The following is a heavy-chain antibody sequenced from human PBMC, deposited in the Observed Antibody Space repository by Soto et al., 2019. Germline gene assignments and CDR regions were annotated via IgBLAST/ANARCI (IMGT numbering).Heavy chain of an antibody. CDR2: IYYSGNT. D-gene: IGHD7-27*01. J-gene: IGHJ3*02. CDR1: GGSISSGGYY. Sequence: QVQLQESGPGLVKPSQTLSLTCTVSGGSISSGGYYWTWIRQRPGKALEWTGNIYYSGNTYYNPSLKSRFTMSLDTSKNQFSLKLSSVTAADTAVYFCASSTNWANAAFDIWGQGTMVTVSS. V-gene: IGHV4-31*03. CDR3: ASSTNWANAAFDI.